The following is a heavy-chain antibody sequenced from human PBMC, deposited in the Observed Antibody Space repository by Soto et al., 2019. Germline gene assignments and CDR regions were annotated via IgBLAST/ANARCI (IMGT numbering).Heavy chain of an antibody. CDR1: GGSMSRYY. J-gene: IGHJ5*02. D-gene: IGHD1-1*01. CDR3: AREVRSQYKNSFDP. Sequence: SESLSRTWTVSGGSMSRYYWNWIRQPPGKGLEWIGYIYYSGSTNYNPSLKSRVPISVDTSNNQFSLKLSLVTAAAPSAHFPAREVRSQYKNSFDPSGQGTLVPFS. CDR2: IYYSGST. V-gene: IGHV4-59*12.